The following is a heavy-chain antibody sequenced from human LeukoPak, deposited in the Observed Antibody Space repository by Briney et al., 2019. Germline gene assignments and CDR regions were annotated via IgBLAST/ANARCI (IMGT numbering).Heavy chain of an antibody. V-gene: IGHV1-8*03. D-gene: IGHD5-12*01. CDR3: AREGRMLYSGYDPAFDY. J-gene: IGHJ4*02. CDR1: GYTFTRYD. Sequence: ASVKVSCKASGYTFTRYDINWVRQATGQGLEWMGWVNPNSGYTGYTQKFQGRVTITRNTSITTAYMELSSLRSEDTAVYYCAREGRMLYSGYDPAFDYWGQGTLVTVSS. CDR2: VNPNSGYT.